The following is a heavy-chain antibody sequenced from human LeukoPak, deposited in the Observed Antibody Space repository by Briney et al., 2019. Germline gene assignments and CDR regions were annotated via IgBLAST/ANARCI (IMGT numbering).Heavy chain of an antibody. CDR2: IKQDVSEK. CDR3: ARVQRKYQLPRLNDYDYMDV. CDR1: GFTFSSYG. J-gene: IGHJ6*03. Sequence: GGTLRLSCAASGFTFSSYGMSWVRQAPGKGLEWVANIKQDVSEKYYVDSVKGRFTISRDNAKNSLYLQMNSLRAEDTAVYYCARVQRKYQLPRLNDYDYMDVWGKGTTVTISS. V-gene: IGHV3-7*01. D-gene: IGHD2-2*01.